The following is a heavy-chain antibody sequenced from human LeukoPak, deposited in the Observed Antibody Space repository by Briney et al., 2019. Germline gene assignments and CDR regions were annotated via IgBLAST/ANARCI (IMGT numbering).Heavy chain of an antibody. V-gene: IGHV3-30*14. CDR1: GFTFSSYA. Sequence: GGSLRLSCAASGFTFSSYAMHWVRQAPGKGLEWVAVISYDGSNKYYADSVKGRFTISRDNSKNTLYLQMSSLRAEDTAVYYCVKVTIGYWGQGTLVTVSS. CDR2: ISYDGSNK. J-gene: IGHJ4*02. CDR3: VKVTIGY.